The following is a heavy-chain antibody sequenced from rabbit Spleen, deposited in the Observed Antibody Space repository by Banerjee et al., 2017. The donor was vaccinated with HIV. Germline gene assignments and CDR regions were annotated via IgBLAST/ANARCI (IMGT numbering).Heavy chain of an antibody. CDR3: ARDNSGTFEL. J-gene: IGHJ4*01. D-gene: IGHD1-1*01. V-gene: IGHV1S40*01. CDR2: IGTGSSDYI. CDR1: GFSGSSSYY. Sequence: QSLEESGGDLVKPGASLTLTCKASGFSGSSSYYMCWVRQAPGKGLELIACIGTGSSDYIRYASWAKGRFTISKASSTTVTLQMTSLTAADTATYFCARDNSGTFELWGPGTLVTVS.